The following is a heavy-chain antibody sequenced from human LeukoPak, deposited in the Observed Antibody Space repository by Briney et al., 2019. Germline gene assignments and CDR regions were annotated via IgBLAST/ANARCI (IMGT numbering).Heavy chain of an antibody. CDR3: AKDQVWIVVGSFDY. Sequence: GGSLRLSCAASGFTFSSYVMGWVRQAPGKGLEWVSTISGSGGSTYYADSVKGRFTISRDNSKNTLYLQMNSLRAEDTAVYYCAKDQVWIVVGSFDYWGQGTLVTVSS. CDR1: GFTFSSYV. J-gene: IGHJ4*02. V-gene: IGHV3-23*01. D-gene: IGHD3-22*01. CDR2: ISGSGGST.